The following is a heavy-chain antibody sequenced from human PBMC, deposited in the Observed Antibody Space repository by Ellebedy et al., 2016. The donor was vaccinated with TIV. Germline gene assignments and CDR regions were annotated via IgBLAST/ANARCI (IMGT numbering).Heavy chain of an antibody. D-gene: IGHD2-15*01. CDR2: IYHTGST. CDR1: GGSITTYY. CDR3: ARDQSIAGFDY. Sequence: SETLSLTCSVSGGSITTYYWSWIRQPPGKGLEWIGYIYHTGSTHYNPSLNSRVSISVDTSKNQFSLRLSSVTAADTAVYYCARDQSIAGFDYWGQGTLVTVSS. J-gene: IGHJ4*02. V-gene: IGHV4-59*01.